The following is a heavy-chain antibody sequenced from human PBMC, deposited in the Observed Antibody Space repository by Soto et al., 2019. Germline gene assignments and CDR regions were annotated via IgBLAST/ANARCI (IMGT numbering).Heavy chain of an antibody. CDR2: ISWDGGST. V-gene: IGHV3-43*01. CDR3: AKDQGIAAAGAPDAFDI. CDR1: GFTFDDYT. D-gene: IGHD6-13*01. Sequence: VGSLRLSCAASGFTFDDYTMHWVRQAPGKGLEWVSLISWDGGSTYYADSVKGRFTISRDNSKNSLYLQMNSLRTEDTALYYCAKDQGIAAAGAPDAFDIWGQGTMVTVSS. J-gene: IGHJ3*02.